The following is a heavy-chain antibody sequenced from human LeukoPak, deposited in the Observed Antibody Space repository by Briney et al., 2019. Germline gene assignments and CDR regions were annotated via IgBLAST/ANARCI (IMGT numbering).Heavy chain of an antibody. J-gene: IGHJ4*02. CDR3: AREFSIVVVVAAF. Sequence: PAGSLRFSCAASGFTFSSYAMSWVRQAPGMGLEGVSALSGSGGSKSYADSGKGRFTISRANSKNKLYLQMNSLRAEDTAVYYCAREFSIVVVVAAFWGQGTLVTVSS. CDR1: GFTFSSYA. CDR2: LSGSGGSK. D-gene: IGHD2-15*01. V-gene: IGHV3-23*01.